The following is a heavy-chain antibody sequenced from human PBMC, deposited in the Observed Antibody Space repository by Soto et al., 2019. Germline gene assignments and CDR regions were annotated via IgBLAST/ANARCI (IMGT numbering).Heavy chain of an antibody. Sequence: RVESLKISCNGSGYSLTSYWISWGRQMPGKGLEWMGRIDPSDSYTNYSPSFQGHVTISADKSISTAYLQWSSLKASDTAMYYCARLRPANYYDSSGPRVWYYFDYWGQGTLVTVSS. CDR3: ARLRPANYYDSSGPRVWYYFDY. V-gene: IGHV5-10-1*01. J-gene: IGHJ4*02. CDR2: IDPSDSYT. D-gene: IGHD3-22*01. CDR1: GYSLTSYW.